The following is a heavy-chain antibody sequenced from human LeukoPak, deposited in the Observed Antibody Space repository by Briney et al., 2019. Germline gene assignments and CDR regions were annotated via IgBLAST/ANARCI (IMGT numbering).Heavy chain of an antibody. CDR3: ARAEGSGWSY. V-gene: IGHV3-30-3*01. D-gene: IGHD6-19*01. Sequence: GGSLRLSCAASGFTFSSYAMHWVRQAPGKGLERVAVISYDGSNKYYADSVKGRFTISRDNSKNTLYLQMNSLRAEDTAVYYCARAEGSGWSYWGQGTLVTVSS. CDR2: ISYDGSNK. CDR1: GFTFSSYA. J-gene: IGHJ4*02.